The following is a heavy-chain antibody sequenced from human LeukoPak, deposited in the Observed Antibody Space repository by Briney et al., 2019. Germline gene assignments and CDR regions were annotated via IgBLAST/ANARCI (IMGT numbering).Heavy chain of an antibody. CDR2: IYYSGST. Sequence: SETLSLTCTVSGASNSSGDYHWSWIRQPPGKGLEWIGYIYYSGSTYYNPSLNSRVAISVDTSKNQFSLKLSSVTAADTAVYYCARRSNNAFDIWGQGTMVTVSS. V-gene: IGHV4-30-4*01. CDR1: GASNSSGDYH. CDR3: ARRSNNAFDI. J-gene: IGHJ3*02.